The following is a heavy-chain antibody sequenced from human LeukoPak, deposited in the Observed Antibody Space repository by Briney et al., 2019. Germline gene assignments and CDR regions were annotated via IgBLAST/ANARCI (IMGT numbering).Heavy chain of an antibody. CDR2: INTNTGNP. CDR1: GYTFTSYA. Sequence: ASVKVSCRASGYTFTSYAMNWVRQAPGQGLEWMGWINTNTGNPTYAQGFTGRFVFSLDTSVSTAYLQISSLKAEDTAVYYCARGGYVWGSYRPFDYWGQGTLVTVSS. J-gene: IGHJ4*02. D-gene: IGHD3-16*02. V-gene: IGHV7-4-1*02. CDR3: ARGGYVWGSYRPFDY.